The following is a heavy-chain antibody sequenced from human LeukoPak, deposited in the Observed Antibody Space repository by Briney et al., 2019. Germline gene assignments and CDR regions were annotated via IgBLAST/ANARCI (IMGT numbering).Heavy chain of an antibody. D-gene: IGHD3-10*01. J-gene: IGHJ4*02. Sequence: SETLSLTCTVSGGSISSYYWSSIRQPPGKGLEWDGSIYYSGSTNYNPSLKSRVTISVDTSKNQFSLKLSSVTAADTAVYYCARSGLLWFGESPFDYWGQGTLVTVSS. V-gene: IGHV4-59*01. CDR3: ARSGLLWFGESPFDY. CDR1: GGSISSYY. CDR2: IYYSGST.